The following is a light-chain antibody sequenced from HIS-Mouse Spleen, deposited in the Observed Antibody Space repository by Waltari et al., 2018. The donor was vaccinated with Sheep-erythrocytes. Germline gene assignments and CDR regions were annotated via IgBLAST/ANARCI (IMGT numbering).Light chain of an antibody. CDR1: KLGYKY. Sequence: SYELTQPPSVSVSPGQTASITCSGDKLGYKYACWSQQKPGQSPVLVIYQDSKRPSGIPDRFSGSKSGNTASLTISGLQAEDEADYYCCSYAGSYNHVFATGTKVTVL. V-gene: IGLV3-1*01. J-gene: IGLJ1*01. CDR2: QDS. CDR3: CSYAGSYNHV.